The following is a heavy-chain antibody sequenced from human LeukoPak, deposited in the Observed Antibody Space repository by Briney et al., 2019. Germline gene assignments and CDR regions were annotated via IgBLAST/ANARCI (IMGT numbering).Heavy chain of an antibody. Sequence: GGSLRLSCAASGFTFSSYAMSWVRLAPGKGLECVSTFSSVGTSTYYADAVEGRFTISRDNSKNTLYLQMNSLRAEDTALYFCAKYLSKSSKTFDYWGQGTLVTVSS. V-gene: IGHV3-23*01. CDR3: AKYLSKSSKTFDY. J-gene: IGHJ4*02. CDR1: GFTFSSYA. D-gene: IGHD6-13*01. CDR2: FSSVGTST.